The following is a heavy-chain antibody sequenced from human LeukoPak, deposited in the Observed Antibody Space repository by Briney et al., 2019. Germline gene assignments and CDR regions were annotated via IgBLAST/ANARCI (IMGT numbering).Heavy chain of an antibody. CDR2: IYYSGST. J-gene: IGHJ4*02. Sequence: SETLSLTCTVSGGSISSNYWSWIRQPPGKGLEWIGYIYYSGSTNYNPSLKSRVTISVDTSKNQFSLKLSSVTAADTAVYYCATTPTIFGVVTPYYFDYWGQGTLVTVSS. D-gene: IGHD3-3*01. V-gene: IGHV4-59*01. CDR1: GGSISSNY. CDR3: ATTPTIFGVVTPYYFDY.